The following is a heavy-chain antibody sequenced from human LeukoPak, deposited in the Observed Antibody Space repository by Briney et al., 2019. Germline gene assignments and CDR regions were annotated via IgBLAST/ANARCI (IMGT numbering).Heavy chain of an antibody. Sequence: SVKVSCKASGGTFSSYAISWVRQAPGQGLEWMGGIIPIFGTANYAQKFQGRVTITTDESTSTAYMELSSLRSEDTAVYYCARGYYLPYYYYYYMDVWGKGTTVTVSS. J-gene: IGHJ6*03. D-gene: IGHD3-16*01. V-gene: IGHV1-69*05. CDR1: GGTFSSYA. CDR3: ARGYYLPYYYYYYMDV. CDR2: IIPIFGTA.